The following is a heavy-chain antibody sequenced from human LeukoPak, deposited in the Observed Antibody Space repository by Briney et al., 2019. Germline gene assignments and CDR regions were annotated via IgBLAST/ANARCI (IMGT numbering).Heavy chain of an antibody. J-gene: IGHJ4*02. CDR1: GFTFRTYS. D-gene: IGHD2-21*01. CDR2: VYKDGKM. CDR3: ASRHCSGGDCYFAGADPFDH. V-gene: IGHV3-53*01. Sequence: GGSLRLSCAASGFTFRTYSMHWVRQAPGKGLEWVSVVYKDGKMFYIDSVKGRFAISRDTSKNTVYLQTNNLRAEDTAVYYCASRHCSGGDCYFAGADPFDHWGQGTLVTVSS.